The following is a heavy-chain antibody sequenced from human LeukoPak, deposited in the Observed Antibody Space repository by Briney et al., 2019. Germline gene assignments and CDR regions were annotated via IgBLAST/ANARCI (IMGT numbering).Heavy chain of an antibody. CDR2: ISAYNGNT. J-gene: IGHJ6*02. CDR1: GGTFSSYA. V-gene: IGHV1-18*01. Sequence: ASVKVSCKASGGTFSSYAISWVRQAPGQGLEWMGWISAYNGNTNYAQKLQGRVTMTTDTSTSTAYMELRSLRSDDTAVYYCARARSGQNYYYYGMDVWGQGTTVTVSS. CDR3: ARARSGQNYYYYGMDV. D-gene: IGHD3-10*01.